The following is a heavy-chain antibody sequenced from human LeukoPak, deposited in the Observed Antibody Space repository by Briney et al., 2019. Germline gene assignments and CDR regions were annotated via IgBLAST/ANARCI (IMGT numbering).Heavy chain of an antibody. CDR1: GFTFSSYS. CDR2: ISSSSSYI. J-gene: IGHJ4*02. D-gene: IGHD6-19*01. Sequence: GGSLRLSCAASGFTFSSYSMNWVRQAPGKGLEGVSSISSSSSYIYYADSVKGRFTISRDNAKNSLYLQMTSLRAEDTAVYYCARDLTSSGWDPSEYWGQGTLVTVSS. CDR3: ARDLTSSGWDPSEY. V-gene: IGHV3-21*01.